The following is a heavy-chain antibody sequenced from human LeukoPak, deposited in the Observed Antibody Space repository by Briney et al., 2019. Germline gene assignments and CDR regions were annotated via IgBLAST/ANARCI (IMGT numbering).Heavy chain of an antibody. CDR1: GGSFSGYY. J-gene: IGHJ4*02. CDR3: ASGDNDPLFDY. V-gene: IGHV4-34*01. Sequence: PSETLSLTCAVYGGSFSGYYWSWIRQPPGKGLEWIGEINHSGGTNYNPSLKSRVTISVDMSKNQFSLKLSSVTAADTAVYYCASGDNDPLFDYWGQGTLVTVSS. CDR2: INHSGGT. D-gene: IGHD1-1*01.